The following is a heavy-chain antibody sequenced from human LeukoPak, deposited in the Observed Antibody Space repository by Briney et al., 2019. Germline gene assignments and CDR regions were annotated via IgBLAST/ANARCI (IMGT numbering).Heavy chain of an antibody. D-gene: IGHD3-10*01. CDR3: ARLEKYYYGSGSSGVDY. CDR2: IYYSGST. CDR1: GYSISSGYY. Sequence: SETLSLTCTVSGYSISSGYYWGWIRQPPGKGLEWIGSIYYSGSTYYNPSLKSRVTISVDTSKNQFSLKLSSVTAADTAVYYCARLEKYYYGSGSSGVDYWGQGTLVTVSS. J-gene: IGHJ4*02. V-gene: IGHV4-38-2*02.